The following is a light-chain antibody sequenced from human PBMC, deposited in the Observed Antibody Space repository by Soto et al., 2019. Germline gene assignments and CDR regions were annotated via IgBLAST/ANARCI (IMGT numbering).Light chain of an antibody. J-gene: IGLJ3*02. CDR3: CSSVGSPNWV. V-gene: IGLV2-23*02. Sequence: QSALTQPASVSGSPGQSIAISCTGTSSDVGSYDRVPWYQQHPGKAPTLMIYEVNKRPSGVSNRFSGSKSGNTASLTISGLQAEDEADYYCCSSVGSPNWVFGGGTKVTVL. CDR1: SSDVGSYDR. CDR2: EVN.